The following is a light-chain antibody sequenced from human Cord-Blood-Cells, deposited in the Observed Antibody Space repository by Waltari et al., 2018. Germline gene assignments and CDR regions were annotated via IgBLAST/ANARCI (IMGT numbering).Light chain of an antibody. CDR2: AAS. CDR3: QQSYSTPRT. V-gene: IGKV1-39*01. CDR1: QSISSY. Sequence: DIQMTQSPSSLSASVGDRVTITCRASQSISSYLNWYQQKPGKAPKLLIYAASSLQSGVTSRFSGSGSGTDFTLTISSLQPEDFATYYCQQSYSTPRTFGQGIKVEIK. J-gene: IGKJ1*01.